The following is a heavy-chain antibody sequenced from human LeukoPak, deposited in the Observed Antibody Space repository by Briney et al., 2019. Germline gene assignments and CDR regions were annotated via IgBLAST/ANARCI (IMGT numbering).Heavy chain of an antibody. D-gene: IGHD3-16*01. CDR3: VSLLLG. CDR2: ISGSGTST. J-gene: IGHJ4*02. CDR1: GFTFTTYA. V-gene: IGHV3-23*01. Sequence: GGSLRLSCAVSGFTFTTYAMTWVRQAPGKGLEWVSAISGSGTSTYYADSVKGRFTISRDNSKSTLYLQMTSLRAEDTAVYYCVSLLLGWGQGTLVTVSS.